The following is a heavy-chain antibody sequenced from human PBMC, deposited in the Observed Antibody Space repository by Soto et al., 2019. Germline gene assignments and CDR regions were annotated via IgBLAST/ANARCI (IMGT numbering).Heavy chain of an antibody. CDR2: IYHAGNT. CDR1: GGSISSGGYS. Sequence: QLQLQESGSGLLKPSETLSLTCDVSGGSISSGGYSWNWIRQTPGKGLEWIGYIYHAGNTYSNPSLQSRVTFSVDNSKNQFSLKLTSVTAADTAVYYCARDAGFQCGFDFWGQGTMVTVSS. D-gene: IGHD1-1*01. V-gene: IGHV4-30-2*01. J-gene: IGHJ3*01. CDR3: ARDAGFQCGFDF.